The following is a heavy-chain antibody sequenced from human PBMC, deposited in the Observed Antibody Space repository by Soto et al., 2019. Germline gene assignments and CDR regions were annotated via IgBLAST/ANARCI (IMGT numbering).Heavy chain of an antibody. CDR1: GGSISGYS. J-gene: IGHJ4*02. CDR3: ARESRQGDRIYSFDY. CDR2: IYDSGIT. V-gene: IGHV4-59*01. D-gene: IGHD2-21*02. Sequence: QVQLQESGPGLVKPSETLSLTCTVSGGSISGYSWNWIRQPPGKGLEWIAYIYDSGITNYNPSLMSRATISVDKSTTQFSLKVSSVTAAETAVCYCARESRQGDRIYSFDYWGQGTLVTVSS.